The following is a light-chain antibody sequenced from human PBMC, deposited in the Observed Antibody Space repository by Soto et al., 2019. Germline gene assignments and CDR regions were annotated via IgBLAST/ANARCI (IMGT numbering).Light chain of an antibody. CDR1: SSDVGGYNY. CDR3: SSYTSGSTL. J-gene: IGLJ1*01. V-gene: IGLV2-14*01. CDR2: AVT. Sequence: QSALTQPASVSGSPGQSITISCTGTSSDVGGYNYVSWYQQHPGKAPKLMIYAVTDRPSGVSSRFSGSKSGNTASLTISGLQAEDEADYYCSSYTSGSTLFGTGTKLTVL.